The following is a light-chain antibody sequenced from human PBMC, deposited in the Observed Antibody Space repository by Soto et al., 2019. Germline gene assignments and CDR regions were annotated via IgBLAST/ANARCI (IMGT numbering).Light chain of an antibody. J-gene: IGKJ4*01. CDR2: DAT. CDR3: QQRYHWPPLT. V-gene: IGKV3-11*01. CDR1: QRVVRY. Sequence: EIVLTQSPVTLSLSPGDTATLSCRASQRVVRYVAWYQQKPGQAPRLLIYDATIRASGIPARFSGSGSETDFSLTISRLEPEDFGVYYCQQRYHWPPLTFGGGTKVEVK.